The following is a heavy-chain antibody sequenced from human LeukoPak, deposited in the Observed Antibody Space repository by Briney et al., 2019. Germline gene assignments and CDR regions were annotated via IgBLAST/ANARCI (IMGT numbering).Heavy chain of an antibody. D-gene: IGHD6-19*01. Sequence: PSATLSLTCAVYGGSFGGYYWSWIRQPPGKGLEWIGEINHSGSTNYNPSLKSRVTISVDTSKNQFSLKLTSVTAADTAVYYCARGLKGRIAVAPVGAFEIWGQETMVTVSS. CDR2: INHSGST. V-gene: IGHV4-34*01. CDR3: ARGLKGRIAVAPVGAFEI. J-gene: IGHJ3*02. CDR1: GGSFGGYY.